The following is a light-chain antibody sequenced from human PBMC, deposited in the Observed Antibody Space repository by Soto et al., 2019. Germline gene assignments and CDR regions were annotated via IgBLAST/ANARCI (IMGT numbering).Light chain of an antibody. J-gene: IGKJ1*01. CDR1: QFMSSNY. CDR3: QQDYNLPWT. CDR2: GAS. V-gene: IGKV3D-7*01. Sequence: EIVMTQSPATRSLSPVDRATLSFMASQFMSSNYLSWYQQKPGQAPRLLIYGASTRATGIPDRFSGSGSETDFTLTISSLQPEDFAVYYCQQDYNLPWTFGHGTKVDIK.